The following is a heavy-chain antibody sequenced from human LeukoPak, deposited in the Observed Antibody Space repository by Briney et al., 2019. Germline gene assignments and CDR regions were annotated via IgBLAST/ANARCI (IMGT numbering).Heavy chain of an antibody. CDR1: GFTFSSYA. Sequence: PGGSLRLSCAASGFTFSSYAMSWVRQAPGKGLEWVSAISGSGGSTYYADSVKGRFTISRDNSKNTLYLQMNSLRAEDTAVYYCAKDQQTDHYSSGWHHFDYWGQGTLVTVSS. D-gene: IGHD6-19*01. CDR2: ISGSGGST. V-gene: IGHV3-23*01. CDR3: AKDQQTDHYSSGWHHFDY. J-gene: IGHJ4*02.